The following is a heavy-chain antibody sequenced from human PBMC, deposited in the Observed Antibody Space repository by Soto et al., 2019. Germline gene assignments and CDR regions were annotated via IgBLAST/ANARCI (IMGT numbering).Heavy chain of an antibody. CDR2: IWYDGSNK. J-gene: IGHJ5*02. V-gene: IGHV3-33*01. CDR3: ARDSGSGWFDP. Sequence: QVQLVESGGGVVQPGRSLRLSCAASGFTFSSYGMHWVRQAPGKGLEWVAVIWYDGSNKYYADSVKGRFTISRDNSKNKLYLQMNSLRAEDTAVYYRARDSGSGWFDPWGQGTLVTVSS. CDR1: GFTFSSYG. D-gene: IGHD3-10*01.